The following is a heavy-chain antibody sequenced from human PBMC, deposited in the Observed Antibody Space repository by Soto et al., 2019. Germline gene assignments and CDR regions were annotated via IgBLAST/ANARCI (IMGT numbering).Heavy chain of an antibody. CDR1: GFPFSSYT. V-gene: IGHV3-21*01. D-gene: IGHD6-6*01. J-gene: IGHJ5*02. Sequence: VQLVESGGGVVQPGGSLRLSCEASGFPFSSYTMNWVRQAPGKGLEWVSSITSSDYISYADSVKGRLTISRDNAKNSLFLQMNSLRADDTAVYYCARETEYSNGWTNWFDPWGQGTLVTVSS. CDR2: ITSSDYI. CDR3: ARETEYSNGWTNWFDP.